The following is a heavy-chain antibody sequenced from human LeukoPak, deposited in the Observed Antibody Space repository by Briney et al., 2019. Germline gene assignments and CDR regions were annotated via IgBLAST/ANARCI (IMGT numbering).Heavy chain of an antibody. J-gene: IGHJ4*02. Sequence: ASVKVSCKASGYTFTSYGISWVRQAPGQGLEWMGWISAYNGYTNYAQKLQGRVTMTRDTSTSTVYMELSSLRSEDTAVYYCARDLRITIFGVANDYWGQGTLVTVSS. CDR1: GYTFTSYG. V-gene: IGHV1-18*01. D-gene: IGHD3-3*01. CDR2: ISAYNGYT. CDR3: ARDLRITIFGVANDY.